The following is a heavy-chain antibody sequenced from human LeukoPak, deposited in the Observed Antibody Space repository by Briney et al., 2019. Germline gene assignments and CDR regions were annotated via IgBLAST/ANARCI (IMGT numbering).Heavy chain of an antibody. V-gene: IGHV3-66*02. CDR2: IYSGGST. D-gene: IGHD6-13*01. Sequence: PGGSLRLSCAASGFTVSSNYMSWVRQAPGKGLEWVSVIYSGGSTYYADSVKGRFTISRDNSKNTLYLQMNSLRAEDTAVYYCASSWRKVAAGTFDYWGQGTLVTVSS. J-gene: IGHJ4*02. CDR1: GFTVSSNY. CDR3: ASSWRKVAAGTFDY.